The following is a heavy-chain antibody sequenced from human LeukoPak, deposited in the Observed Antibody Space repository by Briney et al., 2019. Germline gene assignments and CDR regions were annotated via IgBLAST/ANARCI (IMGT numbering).Heavy chain of an antibody. V-gene: IGHV4-34*01. CDR1: GGSFSGYY. J-gene: IGHJ1*01. Sequence: SETLSLTCAVYGGSFSGYYWSWIRQPPGKGLEWIGEINHSGSTNYNPSLKSRVTISVDTSKNQFSLKLSSVTAADTAVYYCARGDYDKKYFQHWGQGTLVTVSS. CDR3: ARGDYDKKYFQH. CDR2: INHSGST. D-gene: IGHD3-22*01.